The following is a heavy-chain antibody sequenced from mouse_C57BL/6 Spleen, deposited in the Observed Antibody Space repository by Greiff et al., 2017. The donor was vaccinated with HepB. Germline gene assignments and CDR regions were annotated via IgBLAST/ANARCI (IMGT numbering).Heavy chain of an antibody. CDR3: TVYGNYEDYYAMDY. D-gene: IGHD2-1*01. J-gene: IGHJ4*01. CDR1: GFNIKDDY. CDR2: IDPENGDT. Sequence: VQLQQSGAELVRPGASVKLSCTASGFNIKDDYMHWVKQRPEQGLEWIGWIDPENGDTEYASKFQGKATITADTSSNTAYLQLSSLTSEDTAVYYCTVYGNYEDYYAMDYWGQGTSVTVSS. V-gene: IGHV14-4*01.